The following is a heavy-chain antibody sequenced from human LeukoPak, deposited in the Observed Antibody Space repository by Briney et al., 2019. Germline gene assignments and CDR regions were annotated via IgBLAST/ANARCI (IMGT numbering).Heavy chain of an antibody. Sequence: SETLSLTCTVSGGSISSSSYYWGWIRQPPGKGLEWIGSIYYSGSTYYNPSLKSRVTISVDTSKNQFSLKLSSVTAADTAVYYCARACRTVDYWGQGTLVTVSS. CDR2: IYYSGST. J-gene: IGHJ4*02. CDR1: GGSISSSSYY. CDR3: ARACRTVDY. V-gene: IGHV4-39*07.